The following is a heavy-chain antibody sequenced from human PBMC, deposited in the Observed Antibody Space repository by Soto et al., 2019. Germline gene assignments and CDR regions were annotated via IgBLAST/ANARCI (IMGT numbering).Heavy chain of an antibody. CDR3: ARGAITMIVEVMTTHYYNGMDV. Sequence: QVQLVQSGAEVKKPGSSVKVSCKASEGTFSSYAISWVRQAPGQGLEWMGGIIPIFGTANYAQKFQGRVTITADESTSTAYMELSSVRSENKPVYYSARGAITMIVEVMTTHYYNGMDVWGPGTTVTVSS. V-gene: IGHV1-69*01. CDR2: IIPIFGTA. J-gene: IGHJ6*02. CDR1: EGTFSSYA. D-gene: IGHD3-22*01.